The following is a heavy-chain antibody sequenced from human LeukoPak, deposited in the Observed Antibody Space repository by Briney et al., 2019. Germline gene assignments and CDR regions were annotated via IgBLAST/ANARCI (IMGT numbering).Heavy chain of an antibody. J-gene: IGHJ4*02. CDR3: AGSLGYCTSNVCYLKY. Sequence: ASVKVSCKTSGYSENFYGITWVRQVAGQGLEWMGWISAQHGQAEYAPNSQDRVTMTTDTYTNTAYMELRSLRSDDAAVYYCAGSLGYCTSNVCYLKYWGQGTLVTVSS. V-gene: IGHV1-18*04. D-gene: IGHD2-8*01. CDR1: GYSENFYG. CDR2: ISAQHGQA.